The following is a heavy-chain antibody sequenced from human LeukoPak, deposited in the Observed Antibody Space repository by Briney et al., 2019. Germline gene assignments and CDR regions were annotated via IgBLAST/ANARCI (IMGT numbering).Heavy chain of an antibody. V-gene: IGHV3-21*01. CDR2: ISSSSSYI. Sequence: GGSLRLSCAASGVTFSSYSMNWVRQAPGKGLEWVSSISSSSSYIYYADSVKGRFTISRDNAKNSLYLQMNSLRAEDTAVYYCARDARYFDWLLGYWGQGTLFTVSS. D-gene: IGHD3-9*01. CDR3: ARDARYFDWLLGY. J-gene: IGHJ4*02. CDR1: GVTFSSYS.